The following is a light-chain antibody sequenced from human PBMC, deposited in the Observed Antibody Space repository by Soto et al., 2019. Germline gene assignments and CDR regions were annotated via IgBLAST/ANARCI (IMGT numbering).Light chain of an antibody. Sequence: EIVLTQSPGTLSLSPGERATLSCRASQSVSTSYFAWYQQKPGQAPRLLIYGASSRATGIPARFSGSESGTDFTVTISRREPEDVVVYYCQQYGTARTFGQGTQVEIK. V-gene: IGKV3-20*01. CDR2: GAS. J-gene: IGKJ1*01. CDR3: QQYGTART. CDR1: QSVSTSY.